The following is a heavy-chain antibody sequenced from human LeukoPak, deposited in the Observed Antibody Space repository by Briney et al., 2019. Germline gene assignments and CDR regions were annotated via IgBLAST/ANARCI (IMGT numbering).Heavy chain of an antibody. CDR1: GYTFTTYG. CDR3: ARDHGSYYGAYYFHY. CDR2: ISAFNGNT. V-gene: IGHV1-18*01. J-gene: IGHJ4*02. D-gene: IGHD1-26*01. Sequence: ASVKVSCKASGYTFTTYGISWVRQAPGQGLEWMGWISAFNGNTEYAEKFQGIVTMTTDTPTSTAYMEMRSLTSDDTAVYYCARDHGSYYGAYYFHYWGQGTLVTVSS.